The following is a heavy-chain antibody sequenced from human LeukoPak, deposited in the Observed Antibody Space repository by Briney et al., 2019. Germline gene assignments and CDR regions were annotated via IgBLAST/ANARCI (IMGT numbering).Heavy chain of an antibody. CDR3: ARRGRGSLYYLDV. CDR1: GFTFKIYA. Sequence: SGRSLRLSCAASGFTFKIYAMHWVRQAPGKGLEWVALISYDGSDKYYADSMKGRFTISRDNSKNTLYLQMNSLRGEDTAVYYCARRGRGSLYYLDVWGKGTTVTVSS. V-gene: IGHV3-30*04. D-gene: IGHD1-26*01. CDR2: ISYDGSDK. J-gene: IGHJ6*03.